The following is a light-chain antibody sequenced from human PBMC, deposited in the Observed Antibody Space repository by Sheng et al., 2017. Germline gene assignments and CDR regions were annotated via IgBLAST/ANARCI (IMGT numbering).Light chain of an antibody. V-gene: IGLV3-1*01. CDR2: KDT. CDR3: QTWDRSTAF. J-gene: IGLJ7*01. Sequence: SYELTQPPSVSVSAGQTASITCSGDKLGDTYVSWYQHKPGQSPILVIYKDTQRPSEIPARFSGSNSGNTATLTISETQAMDEADYFCQTWDRSTAFFGGGTQLTVL. CDR1: KLGDTY.